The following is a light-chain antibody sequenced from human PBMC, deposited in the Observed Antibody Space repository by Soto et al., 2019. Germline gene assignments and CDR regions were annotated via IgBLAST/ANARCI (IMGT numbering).Light chain of an antibody. J-gene: IGKJ5*01. CDR2: GAS. Sequence: EVVMTQSPATLSVSPGERATLACRASQSVSSNLAWYQQKPGQATRLLIYGASTRATGIPARFSGSGSGTEFTLTISSLQSEDFAVYYCQQYNNWPPITFGQGTRLEIK. V-gene: IGKV3-15*01. CDR3: QQYNNWPPIT. CDR1: QSVSSN.